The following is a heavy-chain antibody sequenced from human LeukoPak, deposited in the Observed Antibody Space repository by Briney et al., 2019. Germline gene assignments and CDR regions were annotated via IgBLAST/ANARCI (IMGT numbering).Heavy chain of an antibody. CDR3: ARFVDRITGTKSDY. V-gene: IGHV1-2*02. J-gene: IGHJ4*02. Sequence: ASVKVSCTASGYTFTGYYMHWVRQAPGQGLEWMGWINPNSGGTNYAQNFQGRVTMTRDTSISTAYMELSRLRSDDTAVYYCARFVDRITGTKSDYWGQGTLVTVSS. CDR2: INPNSGGT. CDR1: GYTFTGYY. D-gene: IGHD1-20*01.